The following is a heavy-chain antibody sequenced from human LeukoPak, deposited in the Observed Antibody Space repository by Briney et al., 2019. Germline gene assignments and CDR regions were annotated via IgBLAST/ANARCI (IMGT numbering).Heavy chain of an antibody. V-gene: IGHV1-69*13. CDR2: IIPIFGTA. CDR1: GGTFSSYA. D-gene: IGHD3-10*01. J-gene: IGHJ5*02. Sequence: ASVKVSCKASGGTFSSYAISWVRQAPGQGLEWMGGIIPIFGTANYAQKFQGRVTITADESTSTAYMELSSLRSEDTAVYYCVRSPVRWFPLNWFDPWGQGTLVTVSS. CDR3: VRSPVRWFPLNWFDP.